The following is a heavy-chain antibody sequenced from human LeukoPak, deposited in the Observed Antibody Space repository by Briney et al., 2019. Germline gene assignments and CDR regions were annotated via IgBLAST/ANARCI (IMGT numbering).Heavy chain of an antibody. CDR3: AKAHYDSSGYQDWFDP. Sequence: PGGSLRLSCAASGFTFDDYAMHWVRQAPGKGLEWVSGISWNSGSIVYADSVKGRFTISRDNAKNSLYLQMNSLRAEDTALYYCAKAHYDSSGYQDWFDPWGQGTLVTVSS. CDR1: GFTFDDYA. D-gene: IGHD3-22*01. J-gene: IGHJ5*02. CDR2: ISWNSGSI. V-gene: IGHV3-9*01.